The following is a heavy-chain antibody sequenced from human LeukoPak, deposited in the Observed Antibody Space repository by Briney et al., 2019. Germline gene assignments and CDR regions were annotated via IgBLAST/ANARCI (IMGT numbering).Heavy chain of an antibody. D-gene: IGHD3-10*01. CDR3: ARSHESFASGSGDY. Sequence: PGGSLRLSCVASRFTFSNYWMSWVRQAPGKGLEWVANINQDGSEKYFVDSVRGRFSISRDNAKNSLYLQMNSLRAEDTAVYYCARSHESFASGSGDYWGQGTLVTVSS. CDR2: INQDGSEK. CDR1: RFTFSNYW. V-gene: IGHV3-7*05. J-gene: IGHJ4*02.